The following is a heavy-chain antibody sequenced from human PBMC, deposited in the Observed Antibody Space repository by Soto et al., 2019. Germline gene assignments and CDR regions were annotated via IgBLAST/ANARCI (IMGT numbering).Heavy chain of an antibody. J-gene: IGHJ4*02. CDR1: GFTLSNYW. CDR3: VRIRRGDGYTFGY. V-gene: IGHV3-74*01. CDR2: INTDGSTT. Sequence: EVQLVESGGVSVQPVGSLRLSCTASGFTLSNYWMRWVRQAPGKGLVWVSRINTDGSTTTYADSVKGRFTISRDNAKNTLYLQMNSLRDEDTAVYYCVRIRRGDGYTFGYWGQGTLVTVSS. D-gene: IGHD5-12*01.